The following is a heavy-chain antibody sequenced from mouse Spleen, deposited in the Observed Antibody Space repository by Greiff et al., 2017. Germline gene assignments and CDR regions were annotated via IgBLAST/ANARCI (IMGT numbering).Heavy chain of an antibody. V-gene: IGHV2-2*01. CDR3: ARNWVYIYDGYYDAMDY. J-gene: IGHJ4*01. CDR2: IWSGGST. CDR1: GFSLTSYG. Sequence: VKLVESGPGLVQPSQSLSITCTVSGFSLTSYGVHWVRQSPGKGLEWLGVIWSGGSTDYNAAFISRLSISKDNSKSQVFFKMNSLQADDTAIYYCARNWVYIYDGYYDAMDYWGQGTSVTVSS. D-gene: IGHD2-3*01.